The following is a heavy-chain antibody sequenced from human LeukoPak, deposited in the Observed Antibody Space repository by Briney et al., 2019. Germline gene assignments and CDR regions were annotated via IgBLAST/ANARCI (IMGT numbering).Heavy chain of an antibody. J-gene: IGHJ4*02. V-gene: IGHV3-7*05. Sequence: GGSLRVSCAASGFTFSNYYMTWVRQAPGKGLEWAANIKQDGSEKYYVDSVKGRFTISRDNAKNSLYLQMNSLRAEDTAVYYCARVRSGYCNDYWGQGTLVTVSS. D-gene: IGHD3-22*01. CDR3: ARVRSGYCNDY. CDR1: GFTFSNYY. CDR2: IKQDGSEK.